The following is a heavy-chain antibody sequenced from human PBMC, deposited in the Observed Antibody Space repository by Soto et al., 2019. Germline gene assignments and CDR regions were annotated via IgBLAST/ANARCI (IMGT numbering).Heavy chain of an antibody. J-gene: IGHJ6*02. V-gene: IGHV3-30*18. CDR2: ISYDGSNK. Sequence: GGSLRLSCAASGFTFSSYGMHWVRQAPGKGLEWVAVISYDGSNKYYADSVKGRFTISRDNSKNTLYLQMNSLRAEDTAVYYYAKVHTFYFVSGIYYNASHYGMDVGGQGTRVTVSS. D-gene: IGHD3-10*01. CDR3: AKVHTFYFVSGIYYNASHYGMDV. CDR1: GFTFSSYG.